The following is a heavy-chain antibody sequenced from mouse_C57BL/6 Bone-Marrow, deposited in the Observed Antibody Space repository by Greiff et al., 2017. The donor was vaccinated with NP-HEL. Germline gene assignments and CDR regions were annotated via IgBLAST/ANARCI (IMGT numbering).Heavy chain of an antibody. CDR1: GYTFTSYW. D-gene: IGHD1-1*01. V-gene: IGHV1-5*01. J-gene: IGHJ4*01. CDR3: KGYYGSSYDYYAMDY. Sequence: VQLKESGTVLARPGASVKMSCKTSGYTFTSYWMHWVKQRPGQGLEWIGAIYPGNSDTSYNQKFKGKAKLTAVTSASTAYMELSSLTNEDSAVYYCKGYYGSSYDYYAMDYWGQGTSVTVSS. CDR2: IYPGNSDT.